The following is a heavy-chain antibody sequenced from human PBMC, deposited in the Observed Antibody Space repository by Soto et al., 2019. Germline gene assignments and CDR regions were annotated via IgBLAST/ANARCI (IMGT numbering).Heavy chain of an antibody. CDR3: AREASDYAKYYYGMDV. CDR1: GFTFTHYG. V-gene: IGHV1-18*01. CDR2: ISAYNGNT. D-gene: IGHD4-17*01. J-gene: IGHJ6*02. Sequence: QVQLVQSGAEVKKPGASVKVSCKASGFTFTHYGFSWVRQAPGQGLEWMGWISAYNGNTNYAQKLQGRVTMTTDTXTTXAYMELRSLRSDDTAVYYCAREASDYAKYYYGMDVWGQGTTVTVSS.